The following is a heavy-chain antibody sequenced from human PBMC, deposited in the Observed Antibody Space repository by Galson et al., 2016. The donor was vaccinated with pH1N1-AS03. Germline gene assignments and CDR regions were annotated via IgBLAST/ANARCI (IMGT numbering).Heavy chain of an antibody. V-gene: IGHV4-61*08. CDR2: MYYSGIT. CDR3: ATLSRYSCSGGTCYSEGFDY. D-gene: IGHD2-15*01. Sequence: LTCAVSGASISSGGLFWSWIRRPPGKGLEWIGYMYYSGITNYNPSLKSRVSISVDTSKNQFSLKLSSVTAADTAVYYCATLSRYSCSGGTCYSEGFDYWGQGTLVTVSS. CDR1: GASISSGGLF. J-gene: IGHJ4*02.